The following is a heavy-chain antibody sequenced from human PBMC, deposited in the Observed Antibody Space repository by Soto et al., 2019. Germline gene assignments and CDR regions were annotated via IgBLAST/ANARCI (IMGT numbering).Heavy chain of an antibody. CDR1: GFTFSSCT. CDR3: SGCSGGACHKNYGMDV. CDR2: ISPSGGHI. J-gene: IGHJ6*02. Sequence: GGSLRLSCAVSGFTFSSCTMNWVRQAPGKGLEWVSSISPSGGHIYYADSVKGRFTISRDNAKNSLFLQMNSLRGEDTAVYYCSGCSGGACHKNYGMDVWGQGTTVTVSS. D-gene: IGHD2-15*01. V-gene: IGHV3-21*06.